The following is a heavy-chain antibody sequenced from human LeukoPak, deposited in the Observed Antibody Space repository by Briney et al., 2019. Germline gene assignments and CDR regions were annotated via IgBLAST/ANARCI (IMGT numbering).Heavy chain of an antibody. D-gene: IGHD3-10*01. CDR2: VDPNSGGT. V-gene: IGHV1-2*02. J-gene: IGHJ4*02. CDR3: ARDNYGILDY. Sequence: ASVKVSCKASGYTFTAYYLHWVRQAPGQGLEWMGWVDPNSGGTKYVQKFQGRFTMTRDTSNNTAYMELGRLRFDDTAVYFCARDNYGILDYWGQGTLVTVSS. CDR1: GYTFTAYY.